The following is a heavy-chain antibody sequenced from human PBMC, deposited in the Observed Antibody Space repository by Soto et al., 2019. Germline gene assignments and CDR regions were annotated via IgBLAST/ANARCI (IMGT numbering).Heavy chain of an antibody. J-gene: IGHJ6*02. Sequence: SVKVSFKASRYIFTGYYMHWVRQAPGQGLEWMGWINPNSGDTNYAQRFQGRVTMTSDTSISTANMELSRLRSDDTAVYYCANAFCSGGRCYSLNGLNVWGQGTTVTVSS. D-gene: IGHD2-15*01. CDR1: RYIFTGYY. CDR3: ANAFCSGGRCYSLNGLNV. V-gene: IGHV1-2*02. CDR2: INPNSGDT.